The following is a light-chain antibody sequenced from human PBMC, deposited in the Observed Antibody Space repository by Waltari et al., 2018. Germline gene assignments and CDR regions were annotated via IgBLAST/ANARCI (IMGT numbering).Light chain of an antibody. Sequence: DVVMTQTPFSLSVTPGQPASISCKSSQSLLYSDGKTYLYWYLQKPGQSPHLLIYEVSSRVAGVPDGFSGSGSGTDFTLKISRVEAEDVGVYYCMQAIHLPLTFGGGTKVEIK. CDR2: EVS. CDR1: QSLLYSDGKTY. V-gene: IGKV2-29*02. J-gene: IGKJ4*02. CDR3: MQAIHLPLT.